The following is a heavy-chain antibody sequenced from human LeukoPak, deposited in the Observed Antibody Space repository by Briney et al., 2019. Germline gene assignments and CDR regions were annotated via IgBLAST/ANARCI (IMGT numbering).Heavy chain of an antibody. CDR2: IYYSGST. CDR1: GGSISSGDYY. D-gene: IGHD2-15*01. Sequence: SETLSLTCTVSGGSISSGDYYWSWIRQPPGKGLEWIGYIYYSGSTYYNPSLKSRVTISVDTSKNQFSLKLSSVTAADTAVYYCARDYCSGGSCYLPHYYGMDVWGQGTTVTVSS. J-gene: IGHJ6*02. V-gene: IGHV4-30-4*01. CDR3: ARDYCSGGSCYLPHYYGMDV.